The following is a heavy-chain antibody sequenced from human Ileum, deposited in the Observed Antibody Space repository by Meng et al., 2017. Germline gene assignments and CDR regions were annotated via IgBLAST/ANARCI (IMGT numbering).Heavy chain of an antibody. J-gene: IGHJ4*02. CDR3: ARRVAAGNIDY. V-gene: IGHV4-34*10. D-gene: IGHD6-13*01. CDR2: IKHRATT. CDR1: YGPSYGDY. Sequence: RLEGGRGVVTSRATLSRSSTVEYGPSYGDYLPWIRETPGKGLERIGKIKHRATTHHTPSLTPRVTMSVDASKRQFSLKRKSVTAADTAWYYFARRVAAGNIDYWGQGTLVTVSS.